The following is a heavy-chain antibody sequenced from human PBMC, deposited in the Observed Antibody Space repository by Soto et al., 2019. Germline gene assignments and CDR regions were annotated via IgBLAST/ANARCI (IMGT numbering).Heavy chain of an antibody. CDR3: ARQIYDSDTGPNFQYYFDS. CDR2: IDPSDSQT. Sequence: GESLKISCKGSGYSFAGYWITWVRQKPGKGLEWMGRIDPSDSQTYYSPSFRGHVTISVTKSITTVFLQWSSLRASDTAMYYCARQIYDSDTGPNFQYYFDSWGQGTPVTAPQ. D-gene: IGHD3-22*01. CDR1: GYSFAGYW. J-gene: IGHJ4*02. V-gene: IGHV5-10-1*01.